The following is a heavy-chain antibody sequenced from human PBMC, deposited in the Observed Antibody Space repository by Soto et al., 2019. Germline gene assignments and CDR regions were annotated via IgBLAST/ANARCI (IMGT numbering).Heavy chain of an antibody. CDR3: ARTGSSGSPVRLHHFDY. CDR2: SYYCGST. V-gene: IGHV4-59*01. J-gene: IGHJ4*02. Sequence: QVQLQESGPGLVKPSETLSLTCTVSGGSISSYYWSWIRQPPGKGLEWIGYSYYCGSTNYNPSLKSRVPTSVYSSKNHAALKLSSVAAADTAVYYCARTGSSGSPVRLHHFDYGGLCTLVKFSS. CDR1: GGSISSYY. D-gene: IGHD3-22*01.